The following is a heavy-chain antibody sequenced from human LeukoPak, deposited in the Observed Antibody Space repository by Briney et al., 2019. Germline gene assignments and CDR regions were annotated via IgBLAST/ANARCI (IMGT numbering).Heavy chain of an antibody. V-gene: IGHV1-18*01. CDR1: GYTFTSYG. CDR2: ISAYNGNT. J-gene: IGHJ4*02. Sequence: ASVKVSCKASGYTFTSYGISWVRQAPGQGLEWMGWISAYNGNTNYAQKLQGRVTMTTDTSTSTAYMELRSLRSDDTAVYYCARDQYYDFWNGYFCGFDYWGQGTLVTVSS. CDR3: ARDQYYDFWNGYFCGFDY. D-gene: IGHD3-3*01.